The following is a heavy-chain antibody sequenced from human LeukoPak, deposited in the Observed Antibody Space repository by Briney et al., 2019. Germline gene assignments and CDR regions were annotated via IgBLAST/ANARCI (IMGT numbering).Heavy chain of an antibody. J-gene: IGHJ1*01. CDR2: INPNSGGT. CDR3: ARESITMVRGVSAEYFQH. D-gene: IGHD3-10*01. CDR1: GYTFTGYY. V-gene: IGHV1-2*02. Sequence: ASVKVSCKASGYTFTGYYMHWVRQAPGRGLEWMGWINPNSGGTNYAQKFQGRVTMTRDTSISTAYMELSRLRSDDTAVYYCARESITMVRGVSAEYFQHWGQGTLVTVSS.